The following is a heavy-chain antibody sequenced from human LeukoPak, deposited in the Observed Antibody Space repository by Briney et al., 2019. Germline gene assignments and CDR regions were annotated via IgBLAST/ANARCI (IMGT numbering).Heavy chain of an antibody. Sequence: PSETLSLTCSVSGDSMSTYYWSWIRQPPGKGLEWIGSIYYSVSTNYNPSLKSRVIISVDTSKNQFSLKLSSVTAADTAVYYCARVDDSSGYYRGDFFDYWGQGTLVTVSS. D-gene: IGHD3-22*01. CDR2: IYYSVST. J-gene: IGHJ4*02. CDR3: ARVDDSSGYYRGDFFDY. V-gene: IGHV4-59*12. CDR1: GDSMSTYY.